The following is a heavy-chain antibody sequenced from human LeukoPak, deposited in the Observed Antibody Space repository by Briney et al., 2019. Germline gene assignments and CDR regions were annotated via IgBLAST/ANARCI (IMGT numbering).Heavy chain of an antibody. V-gene: IGHV3-48*04. D-gene: IGHD3-9*01. J-gene: IGHJ4*02. CDR2: ISSSSSTI. Sequence: GGSLRLSCAASGFTFSSYSMNWVRQAPGKGLEWVSYISSSSSTIYYADSVKGRFTISRDNAKNSLYLQMNSLRAEDTAVYYCARPGGILTGYYYFDYWGQGTLVTVSS. CDR3: ARPGGILTGYYYFDY. CDR1: GFTFSSYS.